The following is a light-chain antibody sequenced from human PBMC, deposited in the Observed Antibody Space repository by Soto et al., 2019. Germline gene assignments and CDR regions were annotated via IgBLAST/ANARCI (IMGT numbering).Light chain of an antibody. CDR1: QSIYDC. V-gene: IGKV1-39*01. J-gene: IGKJ4*01. CDR2: AAS. Sequence: MHLTHSPSSLSACAVERVTITCLASQSIYDCLHWYQHKPGQAPTVLIYAASSLQNGVPARVGGSGSGTDVTLTLSNLQPEDCPIYYCQQSFSIPLPFGGGTKV. CDR3: QQSFSIPLP.